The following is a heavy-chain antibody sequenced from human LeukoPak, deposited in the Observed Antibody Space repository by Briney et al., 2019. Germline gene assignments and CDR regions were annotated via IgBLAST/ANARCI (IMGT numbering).Heavy chain of an antibody. CDR1: GFTFSDYW. V-gene: IGHV3-7*01. CDR3: ARGAGTGNYYAY. J-gene: IGHJ4*02. Sequence: GGSLRLSCAASGFTFSDYWMTWVRQAPGKGLEWVANINLDGSEKWYVDSVRGRFTISRDDARNSLYLQMNGLRADDTAVYYCARGAGTGNYYAYWGQGTLVTVSS. D-gene: IGHD1-1*01. CDR2: INLDGSEK.